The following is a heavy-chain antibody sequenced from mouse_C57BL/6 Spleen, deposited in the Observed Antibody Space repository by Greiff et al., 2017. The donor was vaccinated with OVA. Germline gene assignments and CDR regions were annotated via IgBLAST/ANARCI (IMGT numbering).Heavy chain of an antibody. CDR1: GFTFSSYT. D-gene: IGHD1-1*01. CDR3: ARRGYYGSSYGFDY. CDR2: ISGGGGNT. J-gene: IGHJ2*01. V-gene: IGHV5-9*01. Sequence: EVQRVESGGGLVKPGGSLKLSCAASGFTFSSYTMSWVRQTPEKRLEWVATISGGGGNTYYPDSVKGRFTISRDNAKNTLYLQMSSLRSEDTALYYCARRGYYGSSYGFDYWGQGTTLTVSS.